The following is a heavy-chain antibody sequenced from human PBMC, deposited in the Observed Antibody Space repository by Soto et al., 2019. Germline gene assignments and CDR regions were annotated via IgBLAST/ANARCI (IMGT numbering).Heavy chain of an antibody. CDR3: ARDNYDSSGYYYYGMDV. J-gene: IGHJ6*02. D-gene: IGHD3-22*01. CDR2: ISYDGSNK. V-gene: IGHV3-30-3*01. Sequence: QVQLVESGGGVVQPGRSLRLSCAASGFTFSSYAMQWVRQAPGKGLEWVAVISYDGSNKYYADSVKGRFTISRDNSKNTLYMQMNSLRAEDTAVYYCARDNYDSSGYYYYGMDVWGQGTTVTVSS. CDR1: GFTFSSYA.